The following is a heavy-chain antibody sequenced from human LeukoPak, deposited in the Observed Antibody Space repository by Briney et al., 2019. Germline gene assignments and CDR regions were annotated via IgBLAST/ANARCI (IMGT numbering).Heavy chain of an antibody. D-gene: IGHD2-2*01. CDR2: ISSNGGST. Sequence: WGSLRLSCSASGFTFNNYALHWVRQAPGKGLEYVSGISSNGGSTYYADSVKGRFIISRDNSKNTLYLQMSSLRAEDTAVYYCVKDSDCRSTSRYALFMDVWGKGTTVTVSS. J-gene: IGHJ6*04. CDR3: VKDSDCRSTSRYALFMDV. V-gene: IGHV3-64D*06. CDR1: GFTFNNYA.